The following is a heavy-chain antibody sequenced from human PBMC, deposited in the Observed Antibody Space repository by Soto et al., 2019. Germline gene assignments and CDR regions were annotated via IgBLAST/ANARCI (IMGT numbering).Heavy chain of an antibody. CDR2: ISGSGDVI. J-gene: IGHJ4*02. Sequence: GGSLRLSCVASGLTVSGKKYMAWVRQAPGKGPEWVSYISGSGDVIYYADSVKGRFTISRDNDKKSVHLQMDTLRAEDTALYYCARAPDCGEGSCYRHFDLWGQGTRVTV. D-gene: IGHD2-15*01. V-gene: IGHV3-11*01. CDR3: ARAPDCGEGSCYRHFDL. CDR1: GLTVSGKKY.